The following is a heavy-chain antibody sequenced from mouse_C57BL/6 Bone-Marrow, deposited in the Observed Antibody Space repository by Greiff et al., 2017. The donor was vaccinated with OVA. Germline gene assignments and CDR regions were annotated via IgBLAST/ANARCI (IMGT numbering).Heavy chain of an antibody. J-gene: IGHJ3*01. Sequence: QVQLQQSGAELVRPGTSVKVSCKASGYAFTNYLIEWVKQRPGQGLEWIGVINPGSGGTNYNEKFKGKATLTADKSSSTAYMQLSSLTSEDSAVYFRARGGQLRLLSWFAYWGQGTLVTVSA. V-gene: IGHV1-54*01. CDR1: GYAFTNYL. CDR3: ARGGQLRLLSWFAY. CDR2: INPGSGGT. D-gene: IGHD3-2*02.